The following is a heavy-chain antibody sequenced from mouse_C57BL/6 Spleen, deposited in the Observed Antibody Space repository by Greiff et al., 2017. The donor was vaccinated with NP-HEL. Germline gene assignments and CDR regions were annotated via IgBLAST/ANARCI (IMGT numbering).Heavy chain of an antibody. D-gene: IGHD1-1*01. J-gene: IGHJ1*03. V-gene: IGHV1-42*01. CDR2: INPSTGGT. CDR1: GYSFTGYY. CDR3: ARSDGSSLSYWYFDV. Sequence: EVKLQQSGPELVKPGASVKISCKASGYSFTGYYMNWVKQSPEKSLEWIGEINPSTGGTTYNQKFKAKATLTVDKSSSTAYMQLKSLTSEDSAVYYCARSDGSSLSYWYFDVWGTGTTVTVSS.